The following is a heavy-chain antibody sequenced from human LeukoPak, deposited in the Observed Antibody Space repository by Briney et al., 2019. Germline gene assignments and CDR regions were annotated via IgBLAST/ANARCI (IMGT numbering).Heavy chain of an antibody. J-gene: IGHJ3*02. CDR2: ISGSGGSA. V-gene: IGHV3-23*01. CDR1: GFTFSSYA. Sequence: GGSLRLSCAASGFTFSSYAMSWVRQAPGKGLEWVSAISGSGGSAYYADSVKGRFTISRDNSKNTLYLQMNSLRAEYTAVYYCAKDRVLLWFGKAHDAFDIWGQGTMVTVSS. CDR3: AKDRVLLWFGKAHDAFDI. D-gene: IGHD3-10*01.